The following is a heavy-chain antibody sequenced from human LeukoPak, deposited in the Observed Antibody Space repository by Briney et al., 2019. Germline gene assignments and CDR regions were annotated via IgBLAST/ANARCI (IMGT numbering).Heavy chain of an antibody. J-gene: IGHJ6*02. CDR3: ASLGGTQFYGYGMDV. D-gene: IGHD3-16*01. CDR1: GGTFSSYA. V-gene: IGHV1-69*04. CDR2: IIPILGIA. Sequence: SVKVSCKASGGTFSSYAISWVRQAPGQGLEWMGRIIPILGIANYAQKFQGRVTITADKSTSTAYMELSSLRSEDTAVYYCASLGGTQFYGYGMDVWGRGTTVTVSS.